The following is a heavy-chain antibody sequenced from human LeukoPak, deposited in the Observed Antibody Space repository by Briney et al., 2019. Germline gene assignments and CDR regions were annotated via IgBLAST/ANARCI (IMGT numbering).Heavy chain of an antibody. CDR1: GFSITDWP. Sequence: GGSLRLSCAASGFSITDWPLSWVRQAPGEGLEWVSAIGVRTHYADSVKGRFTISRDNSKNTLYLQMNSLRVEDTAVYYCAKDRGNYEYVLDYWGQGTLVTVSS. CDR2: IGVRT. V-gene: IGHV3-23*01. CDR3: AKDRGNYEYVLDY. D-gene: IGHD3-16*01. J-gene: IGHJ4*02.